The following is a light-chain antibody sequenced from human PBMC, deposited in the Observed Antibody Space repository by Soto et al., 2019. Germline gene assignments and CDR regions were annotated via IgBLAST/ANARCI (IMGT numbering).Light chain of an antibody. Sequence: EIVLTQSPGTLSLSPGERATLSCRASQSVSSSYLAWYQQKPGQAPMLLIYDASSRATGIPDRFSGSGSGTDFTLTISRLEPEDFAVYYCQHYGSAPQTFGQGTKVEIK. CDR3: QHYGSAPQT. CDR1: QSVSSSY. J-gene: IGKJ1*01. V-gene: IGKV3-20*01. CDR2: DAS.